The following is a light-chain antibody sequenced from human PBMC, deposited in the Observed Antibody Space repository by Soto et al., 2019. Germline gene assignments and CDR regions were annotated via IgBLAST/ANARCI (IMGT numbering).Light chain of an antibody. J-gene: IGKJ5*01. CDR1: QSINSW. V-gene: IGKV1-5*01. CDR3: QQYHTSSIT. Sequence: IQMTQSPSNLSSSLGDRVTITCRASQSINSWLAWYQQKPGKAPQILIYDASTLKSGVPSRFSASGSGTEVTLIISSLQKDDCATYYCQQYHTSSITFGQGTRLEIK. CDR2: DAS.